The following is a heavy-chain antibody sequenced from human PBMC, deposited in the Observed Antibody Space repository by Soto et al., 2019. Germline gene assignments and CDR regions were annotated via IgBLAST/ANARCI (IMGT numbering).Heavy chain of an antibody. V-gene: IGHV1-2*02. Sequence: RASVKVSCKASGYTFTGYYMHWVRQAPGQGLEWMGWINPNSGGTNYAQKFQGRVTMTRDTSISTAYMELSRLRSDDTAVYYCARGGYYDSSDHDAFDIWGQGTMVT. CDR3: ARGGYYDSSDHDAFDI. CDR1: GYTFTGYY. D-gene: IGHD3-22*01. J-gene: IGHJ3*02. CDR2: INPNSGGT.